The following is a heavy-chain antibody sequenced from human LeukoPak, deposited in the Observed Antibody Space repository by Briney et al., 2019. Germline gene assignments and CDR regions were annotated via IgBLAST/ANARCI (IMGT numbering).Heavy chain of an antibody. CDR1: GFTFSSYC. J-gene: IGHJ4*02. CDR2: FIGYGGGT. CDR3: AKRNYDFWSGYYRRAENHFDY. Sequence: GGSLRLSCAASGFTFSSYCMNSICQTPVKGLDWVSAFIGYGGGTYYTDSVKSRFTISRDNSKNTLFLQMNSLRVEDTAVYYCAKRNYDFWSGYYRRAENHFDYWGQGTLVTVSS. V-gene: IGHV3-23*01. D-gene: IGHD3-3*01.